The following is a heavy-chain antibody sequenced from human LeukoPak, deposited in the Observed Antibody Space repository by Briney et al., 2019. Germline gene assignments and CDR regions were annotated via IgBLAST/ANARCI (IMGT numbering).Heavy chain of an antibody. V-gene: IGHV3-23*01. CDR3: AKLNRVAIIRGESGFDY. CDR2: ISGSGTTP. CDR1: GFTFSNYA. Sequence: PGGSLRLSCAASGFTFSNYAISWVRQAPGKGLEWVTGISGSGTTPYFADSVKGRFTISRDNSDDTVYLQMNSLRAEDTALYYCAKLNRVAIIRGESGFDYWGQGTLVTVSS. D-gene: IGHD3-10*01. J-gene: IGHJ4*02.